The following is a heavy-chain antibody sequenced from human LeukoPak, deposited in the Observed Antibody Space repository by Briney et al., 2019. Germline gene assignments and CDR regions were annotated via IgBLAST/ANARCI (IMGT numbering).Heavy chain of an antibody. V-gene: IGHV5-51*01. Sequence: GEPLKISCKGSGYRFTSYWFGWVRQMPGKGLEWMGTSYPGDSETRYSPSFQGQVTISADKSISTAYLQWSSLKASDTAMYYCASTPLYYYDSSGSFGYFDYRGQGTLVTVSS. CDR3: ASTPLYYYDSSGSFGYFDY. J-gene: IGHJ4*02. CDR2: SYPGDSET. D-gene: IGHD3-22*01. CDR1: GYRFTSYW.